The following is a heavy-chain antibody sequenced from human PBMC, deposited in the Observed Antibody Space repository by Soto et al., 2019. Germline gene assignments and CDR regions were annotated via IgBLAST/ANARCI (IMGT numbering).Heavy chain of an antibody. CDR3: ARFPVGSSWYIDY. J-gene: IGHJ4*02. Sequence: EVQLVESGGGLVKPGGSLRLSCAASGFTFSSYSMNWVRQAPGKGLEWVSSISSSSSYIYYADSVKGRFTISRDNAKNSLYLQMNSLRAEDTAVYYCARFPVGSSWYIDYWGQGTLVTVSS. CDR2: ISSSSSYI. D-gene: IGHD6-13*01. V-gene: IGHV3-21*01. CDR1: GFTFSSYS.